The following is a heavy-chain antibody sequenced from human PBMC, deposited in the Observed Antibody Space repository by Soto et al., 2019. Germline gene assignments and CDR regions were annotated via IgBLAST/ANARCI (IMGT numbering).Heavy chain of an antibody. CDR1: GFTFSSYA. V-gene: IGHV3-23*01. Sequence: GGSLRLSCAASGFTFSSYAMSWVRQAPGKGLEWVSAISGSGGSTYYAASGKGRFTISRDNSKHTLYLQMNSLRAEDTAVYYCAKGLIAVAGDFDYWGQGTLVTVSS. J-gene: IGHJ4*02. D-gene: IGHD6-19*01. CDR2: ISGSGGST. CDR3: AKGLIAVAGDFDY.